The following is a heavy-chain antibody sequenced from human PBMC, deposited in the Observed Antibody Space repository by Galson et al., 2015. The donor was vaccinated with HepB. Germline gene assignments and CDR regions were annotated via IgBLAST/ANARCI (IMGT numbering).Heavy chain of an antibody. J-gene: IGHJ5*01. Sequence: QSGAEVKKPGESLRIPCEASGYKLSSYSITWVRQMPEKGLEWMGRIDPTNSYSNYSPSFQGHVTMSVDKSINTAFLYWSSLKASDTATYYCARQGSGWYSGGNWFDSWGQGTQVTVSS. V-gene: IGHV5-10-1*01. CDR3: ARQGSGWYSGGNWFDS. D-gene: IGHD6-19*01. CDR1: GYKLSSYS. CDR2: IDPTNSYS.